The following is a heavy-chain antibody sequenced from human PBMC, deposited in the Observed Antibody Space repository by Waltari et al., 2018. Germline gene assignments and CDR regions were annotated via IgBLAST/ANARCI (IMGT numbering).Heavy chain of an antibody. D-gene: IGHD6-19*01. V-gene: IGHV4-34*01. CDR2: IKHRRST. CDR3: ARGSEYYYYYYMDV. J-gene: IGHJ6*03. CDR1: GGSFSGYY. Sequence: QVQLQQWGAGLLKPSETLSLTCAVYGGSFSGYYWSWIRQPPGQGLGWIGEIKHRRSTYHNPSLKRRVTISVDTSKNQFSLKLISVTAADTAVYYCARGSEYYYYYYMDVWGKGTTVTISS.